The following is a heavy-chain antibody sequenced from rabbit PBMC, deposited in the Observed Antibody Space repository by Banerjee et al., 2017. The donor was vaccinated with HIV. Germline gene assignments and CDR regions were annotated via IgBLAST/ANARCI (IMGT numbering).Heavy chain of an antibody. CDR2: IYTSSGST. CDR3: ARDFAGDSYDYGCDL. Sequence: QQQLVESGGGLVQPEGTLTLTCTASGIDFDNYYFICWVRQAPGKGRQLIACIYTSSGSTWYASGVKGQCPISRSTTRTTVDMKLTSLTAADTATYFWARDFAGDSYDYGCDLWGPGTLVTVS. D-gene: IGHD8-1*01. J-gene: IGHJ6*01. CDR1: GIDFDNYYF. V-gene: IGHV1S43*01.